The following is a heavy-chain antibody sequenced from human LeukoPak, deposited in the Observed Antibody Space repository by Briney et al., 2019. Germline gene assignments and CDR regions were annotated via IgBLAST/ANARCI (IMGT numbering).Heavy chain of an antibody. CDR3: ARGYSSGWYEGFDY. Sequence: GASVKVSCKASGYTFTGYYMHWVRQAPGQGPEWMGVISPSGGSTTYAQKFQGRVTLTRDMSTSTDYLELSSLRSEDTAVYYCARGYSSGWYEGFDYWGQGTLVTVSS. J-gene: IGHJ4*02. CDR1: GYTFTGYY. V-gene: IGHV1-46*01. CDR2: ISPSGGST. D-gene: IGHD6-19*01.